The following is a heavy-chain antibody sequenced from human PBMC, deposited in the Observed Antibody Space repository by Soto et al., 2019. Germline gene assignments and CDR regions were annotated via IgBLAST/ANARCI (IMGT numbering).Heavy chain of an antibody. CDR1: GFTFSSYW. V-gene: IGHV3-74*01. J-gene: IGHJ3*01. Sequence: PGXSLRLSCAASGFTFSSYWLHWVRQAPVKGLVWVSRINTDGSATTYADSVKGRFTISRDNAKNTLYLQMNSLRAEDTAVFFCARVPTGYTYFSFLGQGTMVTVSS. CDR2: INTDGSAT. CDR3: ARVPTGYTYFSF. D-gene: IGHD3-9*01.